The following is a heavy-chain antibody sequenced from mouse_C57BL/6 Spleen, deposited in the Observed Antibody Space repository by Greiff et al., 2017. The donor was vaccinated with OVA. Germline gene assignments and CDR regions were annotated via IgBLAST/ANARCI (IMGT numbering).Heavy chain of an antibody. V-gene: IGHV1-26*01. Sequence: EVQLQQSGPELVKPGASVKISCKASGYTFTDYYMNWVKQSHGKSLEWIGDINPNNGGTSYNQKFKGKATLTVDKSSSTAYMELRSLTSEDSAVYYCARDYYGPEDVWGTGTTVTVSS. CDR2: INPNNGGT. J-gene: IGHJ1*03. CDR3: ARDYYGPEDV. D-gene: IGHD1-1*01. CDR1: GYTFTDYY.